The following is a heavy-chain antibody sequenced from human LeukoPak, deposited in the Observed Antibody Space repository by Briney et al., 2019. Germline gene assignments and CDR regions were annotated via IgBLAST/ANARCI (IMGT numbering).Heavy chain of an antibody. V-gene: IGHV3-74*01. CDR3: VSFYETY. CDR1: SSYW. CDR2: INSDGSWT. D-gene: IGHD2/OR15-2a*01. Sequence: PGGSLRLSCAASSSYWMHWVRQAPGKGLVWVSHINSDGSWTSYADSVKGRFTITKDNAKNTVYLQMSNLRAEDTAVYYCVSFYETYWGRGTLVTVSS. J-gene: IGHJ4*02.